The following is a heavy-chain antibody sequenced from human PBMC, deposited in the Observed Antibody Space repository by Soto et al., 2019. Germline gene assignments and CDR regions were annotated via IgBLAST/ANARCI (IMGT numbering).Heavy chain of an antibody. CDR3: ARDQQLLSSVFDY. J-gene: IGHJ4*02. D-gene: IGHD6-13*01. CDR2: INHSGST. Sequence: PSETLSLTCAVYGGSFSGYYWSWIRQPPGKGLEWIGEINHSGSTNYNPSLKSRVTISVDTSKNQFSLKLSSVTAADTAVYYCARDQQLLSSVFDYWGQGPLVTVSS. CDR1: GGSFSGYY. V-gene: IGHV4-34*01.